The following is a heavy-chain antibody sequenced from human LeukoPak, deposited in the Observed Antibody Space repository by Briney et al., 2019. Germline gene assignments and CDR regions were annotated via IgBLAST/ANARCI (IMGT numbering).Heavy chain of an antibody. Sequence: ASVKVSCKASGYTFTSYDINWVRQAPGQRLEWMGWINAGNGNTKYSQKFQGRVTITRDTSASTAYMELSSLRSEDTAVYYCARGMPGYSSGGNWFDPWGQGTLVTVSS. J-gene: IGHJ5*02. V-gene: IGHV1-3*01. D-gene: IGHD6-13*01. CDR2: INAGNGNT. CDR3: ARGMPGYSSGGNWFDP. CDR1: GYTFTSYD.